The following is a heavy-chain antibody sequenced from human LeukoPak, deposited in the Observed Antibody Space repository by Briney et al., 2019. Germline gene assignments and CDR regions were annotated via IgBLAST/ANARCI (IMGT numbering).Heavy chain of an antibody. Sequence: GGSLRLSCAASGFTFSSYGMHWVRQAPGKGLEWVAVISYDGSIKYYADSVKGRFTISRDNSKNTLYLQMNSLRAEDTAVYYCARPPHERAASRYFDLWGRGTLVTVSS. CDR1: GFTFSSYG. V-gene: IGHV3-30*03. D-gene: IGHD2-15*01. J-gene: IGHJ2*01. CDR3: ARPPHERAASRYFDL. CDR2: ISYDGSIK.